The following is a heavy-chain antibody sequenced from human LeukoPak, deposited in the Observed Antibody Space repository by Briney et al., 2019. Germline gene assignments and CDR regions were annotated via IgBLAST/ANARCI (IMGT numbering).Heavy chain of an antibody. V-gene: IGHV4-31*03. D-gene: IGHD6-19*01. Sequence: SETLSLTCTVSGGSISSGGYYWSWIRQHPGKGLEWIGYIYYSGSTYYNPSLKSRVTISVDTSKNQFSLKLSSVTAADTAVYYCARDQVYSGYDGIAVAGTLHYYYYYGMDVWGQGTTVTVSS. J-gene: IGHJ6*02. CDR3: ARDQVYSGYDGIAVAGTLHYYYYYGMDV. CDR1: GGSISSGGYY. CDR2: IYYSGST.